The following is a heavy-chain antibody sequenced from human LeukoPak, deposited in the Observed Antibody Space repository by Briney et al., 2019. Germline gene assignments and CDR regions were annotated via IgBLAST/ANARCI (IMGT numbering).Heavy chain of an antibody. CDR1: GGSISSYY. V-gene: IGHV4-59*01. CDR2: VYYSGST. J-gene: IGHJ4*02. D-gene: IGHD3-10*01. Sequence: SETLSLTCTVSGGSISSYYWSWIRQPPGKGLEWIGYVYYSGSTNYNPSLKSRVTISVDTSKNQFSLKLYSVTAADTAVYYCARGGRSGSYGRYFDYWGQGTLVTVPS. CDR3: ARGGRSGSYGRYFDY.